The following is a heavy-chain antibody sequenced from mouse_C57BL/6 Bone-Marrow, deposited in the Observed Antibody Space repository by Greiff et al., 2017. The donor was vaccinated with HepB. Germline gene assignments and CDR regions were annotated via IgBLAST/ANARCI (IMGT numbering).Heavy chain of an antibody. CDR3: ARTPRYDYDVWFAY. Sequence: QVTLKVSGPGILQPSQTLSLTCSFSGFSLSTLGMGVGWIRQPSGKGLEWLAHIWWDDDKYYNPALKSRLTISKDTSKNQVFLKIANVDTADTATYYCARTPRYDYDVWFAYWGQGTLVTVSA. J-gene: IGHJ3*01. V-gene: IGHV8-8*01. CDR2: IWWDDDK. CDR1: GFSLSTLGMG. D-gene: IGHD2-4*01.